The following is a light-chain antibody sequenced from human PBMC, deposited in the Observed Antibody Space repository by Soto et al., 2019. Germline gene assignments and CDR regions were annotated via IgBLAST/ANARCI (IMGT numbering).Light chain of an antibody. Sequence: QLTQSPSTLSASVGDRVTITCRASQNIGKWLAWYQQKPGKAPKLLIYKASTLKSGVPSRFSGSGSGTEFTLTISSLQPDDFATYYCQQLNSYPLTFGGGTKVDIK. V-gene: IGKV1-5*03. CDR1: QNIGKW. CDR3: QQLNSYPLT. CDR2: KAS. J-gene: IGKJ4*01.